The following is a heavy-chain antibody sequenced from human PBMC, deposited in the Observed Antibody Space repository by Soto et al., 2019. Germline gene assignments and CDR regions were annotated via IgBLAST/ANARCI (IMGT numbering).Heavy chain of an antibody. V-gene: IGHV3-48*03. CDR1: GFTRGNNE. CDR3: AGPRAALNY. CDR2: ISTSSGTK. J-gene: IGHJ4*02. Sequence: VGSLRLSCAASGFTRGNNELHWVRQAPGKGPEWISYISTSSGTKYYADSVKGRFTISRDNAKNSLYLQMSSLRAEDTAVYYCAGPRAALNYWGQGTLVTVSS.